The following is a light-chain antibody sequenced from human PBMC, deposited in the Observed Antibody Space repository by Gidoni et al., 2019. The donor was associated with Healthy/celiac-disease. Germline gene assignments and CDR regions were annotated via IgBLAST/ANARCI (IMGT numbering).Light chain of an antibody. V-gene: IGLV3-1*01. J-gene: IGLJ2*01. CDR1: KLGDKY. Sequence: SYELTQPPSVSVSPGQTASITCSGDKLGDKYACWYQQKPGQSPVLVIYQDSKRPSGIPERFSGSNSGNTATLTIGGTQAMDEADYYCQAWDSSTEEVFGGGTKLTVL. CDR3: QAWDSSTEEV. CDR2: QDS.